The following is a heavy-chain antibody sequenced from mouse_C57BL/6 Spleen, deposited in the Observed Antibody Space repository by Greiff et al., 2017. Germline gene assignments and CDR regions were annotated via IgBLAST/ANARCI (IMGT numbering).Heavy chain of an antibody. CDR3: AREGVYYEYDGGAMDY. CDR1: GYTFTDYN. CDR2: INPNNGGT. J-gene: IGHJ4*01. Sequence: VQLQQSGPELVKPGASVKIPCKASGYTFTDYNMDWVKQSHGKSLEWIGDINPNNGGTIYNQKFKGKATLTVDKSSSTAYVELRSLTSEDTAVYYCAREGVYYEYDGGAMDYWGQGTSVTVSS. V-gene: IGHV1-18*01. D-gene: IGHD2-4*01.